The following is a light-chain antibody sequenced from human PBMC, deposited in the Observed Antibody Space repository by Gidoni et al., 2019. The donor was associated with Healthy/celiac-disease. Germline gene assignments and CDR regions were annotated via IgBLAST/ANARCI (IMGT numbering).Light chain of an antibody. V-gene: IGKV1-39*01. CDR1: QSISSY. Sequence: DIQMTQSPPSLSASVGDRVTITCRASQSISSYLNSYQQKPGKAPKLLIYAASSLQSGVPSRFSGSGSGTDFTLTISSLQPEDFATYYCQQSYSTPYTFGQGTKLEIK. J-gene: IGKJ2*01. CDR3: QQSYSTPYT. CDR2: AAS.